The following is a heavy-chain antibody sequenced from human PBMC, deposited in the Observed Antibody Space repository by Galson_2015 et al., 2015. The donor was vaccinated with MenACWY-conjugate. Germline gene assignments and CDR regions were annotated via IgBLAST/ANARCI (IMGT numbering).Heavy chain of an antibody. V-gene: IGHV3-23*01. CDR1: GFTLTNYA. CDR3: AKDRQGYCSNGICPTRYIPYGMDV. J-gene: IGHJ6*02. CDR2: LSVSDGST. D-gene: IGHD2-8*01. Sequence: SLRLSCAASGFTLTNYAMTWVRQAPGKGLEWVSGLSVSDGSTYYADSVKGRFTISRDKSKNALYLQMNGLRAEDTAVYYCAKDRQGYCSNGICPTRYIPYGMDVWGHGTTVTVSS.